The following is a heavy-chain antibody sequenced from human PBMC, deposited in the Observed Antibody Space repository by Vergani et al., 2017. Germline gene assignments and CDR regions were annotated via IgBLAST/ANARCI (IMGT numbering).Heavy chain of an antibody. CDR1: GGTFSSYA. J-gene: IGHJ6*03. Sequence: QVQLVQSGAEVKKPGSSVKVSCKAPGGTFSSYAISWVRQAPGQGLEWMGGVIPFFGTANYVQKFQDRDTITADESTSTAYLELSSLRSEDTAVYYCARDRGAAAGTHYYYSYMDVWGKGTTVTVSS. V-gene: IGHV1-69*12. D-gene: IGHD6-13*01. CDR2: VIPFFGTA. CDR3: ARDRGAAAGTHYYYSYMDV.